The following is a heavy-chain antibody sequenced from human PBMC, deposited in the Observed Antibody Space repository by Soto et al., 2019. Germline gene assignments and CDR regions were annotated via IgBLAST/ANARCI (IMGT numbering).Heavy chain of an antibody. CDR3: ASVEYSFGTPCLDF. CDR1: GFNFGHYA. Sequence: QVQLVESGGGVVQPGRSLRLSCSASGFNFGHYAMHWVRQAPGKGLEWVAALSFDRSNEYYADSLRGRFTISRDNSKNTLYLQMNSLRAEDTAVYYCASVEYSFGTPCLDFWGQGTLVTVSS. D-gene: IGHD3-16*01. V-gene: IGHV3-30-3*01. J-gene: IGHJ4*02. CDR2: LSFDRSNE.